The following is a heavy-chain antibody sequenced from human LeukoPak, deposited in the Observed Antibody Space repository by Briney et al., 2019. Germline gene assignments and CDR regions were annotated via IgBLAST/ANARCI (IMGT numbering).Heavy chain of an antibody. J-gene: IGHJ4*02. CDR2: IIPIFGPA. Sequence: PSPSVKLSCQAAGATFSSYAISCVRQPPGHGLEWTGAIIPIFGPANYAQKFQGRVTITADKSPSTAYMELSSLRSEDTAVYYCAMYPVGRYQLLTVDYWGQGTLVTVSS. D-gene: IGHD2-2*01. CDR1: GATFSSYA. CDR3: AMYPVGRYQLLTVDY. V-gene: IGHV1-69*06.